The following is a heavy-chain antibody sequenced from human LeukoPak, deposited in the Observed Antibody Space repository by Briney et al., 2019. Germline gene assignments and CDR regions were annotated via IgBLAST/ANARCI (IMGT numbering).Heavy chain of an antibody. V-gene: IGHV4-61*02. D-gene: IGHD2-2*01. J-gene: IGHJ4*02. Sequence: PSQTLSLTCAVSGGSISSGSYYWSWIRQPAGKGLEWIGRIYTSGSTNYNPSLKSRVTISVDTSKNQFSLKLSSVTAADTAVYYCARGAAIYYFDYWGQGTLVTDSS. CDR3: ARGAAIYYFDY. CDR1: GGSISSGSYY. CDR2: IYTSGST.